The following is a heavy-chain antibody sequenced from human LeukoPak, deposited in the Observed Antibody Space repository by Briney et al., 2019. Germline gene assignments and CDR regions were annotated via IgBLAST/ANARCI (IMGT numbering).Heavy chain of an antibody. CDR2: ISSSGSTM. CDR3: TRGFDISDY. Sequence: GGSLRLSCAASGFTFSSYSMNWVRQAPGKGLEWVSYISSSGSTMYYADSVKGRFTISRDNARNSLYLQMNSLRVEDTAMYYCTRGFDISDYWGQGTVVTVSS. J-gene: IGHJ4*02. V-gene: IGHV3-48*04. D-gene: IGHD3-9*01. CDR1: GFTFSSYS.